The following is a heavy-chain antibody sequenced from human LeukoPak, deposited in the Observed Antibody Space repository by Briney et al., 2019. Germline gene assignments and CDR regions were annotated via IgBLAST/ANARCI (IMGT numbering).Heavy chain of an antibody. CDR3: ARNDCSSTSCYVGY. D-gene: IGHD2-2*01. CDR1: GGSISSYY. V-gene: IGHV4-59*01. J-gene: IGHJ4*02. Sequence: SETLSLTCTVSGGSISSYYWSWIRQPPGKGLEWIGYIYYSGSTNYNPSLKSRVTISVDTSKNQFSLKLSSVTAADTAVYYCARNDCSSTSCYVGYWGQGTLVTVSS. CDR2: IYYSGST.